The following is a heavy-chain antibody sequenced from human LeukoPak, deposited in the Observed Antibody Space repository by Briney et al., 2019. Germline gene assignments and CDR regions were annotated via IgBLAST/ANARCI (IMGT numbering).Heavy chain of an antibody. CDR1: GYTFTSYG. Sequence: ASVKVSCKAPGYTFTSYGISWVRQAPGQGLEWMGWISAYNGNTNYAQKLQGRVTMTTDTSTSTAYMELRSLRSDDTAVYYCARARRGLYGSGGSCYCDYWGQGTLVTVSS. V-gene: IGHV1-18*01. D-gene: IGHD2-15*01. CDR2: ISAYNGNT. CDR3: ARARRGLYGSGGSCYCDY. J-gene: IGHJ4*02.